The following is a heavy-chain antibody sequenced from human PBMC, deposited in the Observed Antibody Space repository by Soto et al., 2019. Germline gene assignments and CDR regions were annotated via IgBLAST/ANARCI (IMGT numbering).Heavy chain of an antibody. CDR1: GGSISSYY. D-gene: IGHD5-12*01. CDR3: AREGVATIPRVYYYGMDV. CDR2: IYTSGST. V-gene: IGHV4-4*07. J-gene: IGHJ6*02. Sequence: PSETLSLTCTVSGGSISSYYWSWIRQPAGKGLKWIGRIYTSGSTNYNPSLKSRVTMSVDTSKNQFSLKLSSVTAADTAVYYCAREGVATIPRVYYYGMDVWGQGTTVTVSS.